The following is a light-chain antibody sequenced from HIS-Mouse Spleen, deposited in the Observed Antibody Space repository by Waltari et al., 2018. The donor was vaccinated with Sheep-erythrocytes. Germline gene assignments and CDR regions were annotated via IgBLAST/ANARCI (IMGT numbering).Light chain of an antibody. V-gene: IGLV2-14*01. J-gene: IGLJ3*02. CDR2: EVS. Sequence: QSALTQPASVSGSPGQSITISCTGTSSDVGGYNYVSWYHQHPGKAPKPMIYEVSNRPSGVSNRFSGSKSGNTASLTISGLQAEDEADYYCSSYTSSSTWVFGGGTKLTVL. CDR3: SSYTSSSTWV. CDR1: SSDVGGYNY.